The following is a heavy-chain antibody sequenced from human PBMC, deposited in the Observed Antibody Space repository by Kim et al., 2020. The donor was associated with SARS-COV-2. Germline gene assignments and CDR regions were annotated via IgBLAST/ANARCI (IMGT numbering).Heavy chain of an antibody. Sequence: GGSLRLSCAASGFTFSSYGMHWVRQAPGKGLEWVAVISYDGSNKYYADSVKGRFTISRDNSKNTLYLQMNSLRAEDTAVYYCARDGITMVRGVRLVNDY. D-gene: IGHD3-10*01. CDR2: ISYDGSNK. V-gene: IGHV3-33*05. J-gene: IGHJ4*01. CDR1: GFTFSSYG. CDR3: ARDGITMVRGVRLVNDY.